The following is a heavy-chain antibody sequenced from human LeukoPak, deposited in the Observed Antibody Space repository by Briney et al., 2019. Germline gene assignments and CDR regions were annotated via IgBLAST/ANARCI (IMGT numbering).Heavy chain of an antibody. CDR2: ISPSGGST. D-gene: IGHD6-19*01. CDR3: ARVVAVAGIYYYYYMDV. V-gene: IGHV1-46*01. J-gene: IGHJ6*03. CDR1: GYTFTSNY. Sequence: GASVKVSCKAFGYTFTSNYMHWVRQAPGQGPEWMGVISPSGGSTTYAQKFQGRVTLTRDMSTSTDYLELSSLRSEDTAVYYCARVVAVAGIYYYYYMDVWGKGTTVTVSS.